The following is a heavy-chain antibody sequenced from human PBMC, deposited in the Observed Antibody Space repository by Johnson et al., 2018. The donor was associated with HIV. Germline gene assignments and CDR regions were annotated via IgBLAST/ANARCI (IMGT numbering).Heavy chain of an antibody. D-gene: IGHD5/OR15-5a*01. CDR1: GFTFSTYA. V-gene: IGHV3-66*01. CDR2: IYSGGKT. J-gene: IGHJ3*02. Sequence: VQLVESGGGVVQPGGSLRLSCAASGFTFSTYAMSWVRQAPGKGLEWVSVIYSGGKTYYADSVKGRFTISRDNSKNTLYLQMNSLRAEDTAVYYCAREASLYAFDIWGQGTMVTVSS. CDR3: AREASLYAFDI.